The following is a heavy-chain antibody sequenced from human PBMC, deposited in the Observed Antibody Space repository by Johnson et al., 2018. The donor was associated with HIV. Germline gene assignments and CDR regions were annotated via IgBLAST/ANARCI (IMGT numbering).Heavy chain of an antibody. J-gene: IGHJ3*02. CDR3: ARDLPSNYYDSSGYYPDAFDI. D-gene: IGHD3-22*01. CDR2: IKEDGSKQ. CDR1: GFTFSSYW. Sequence: VQLVESGGGLVQPGGSLRLSCAASGFTFSSYWMTWVRQAPGKGLEWVANIKEDGSKQHYVDSVEGRFFISRDNAKNSLSLQMNSLRVDDTAVYSCARDLPSNYYDSSGYYPDAFDIWGQGTMVTVSS. V-gene: IGHV3-7*05.